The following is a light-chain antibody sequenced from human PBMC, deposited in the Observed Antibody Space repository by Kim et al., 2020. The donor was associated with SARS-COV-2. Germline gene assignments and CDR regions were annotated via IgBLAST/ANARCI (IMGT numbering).Light chain of an antibody. Sequence: SVSPGERATVSGRASQSVRTNLVWYQQKSGQAPRLLMHGASTRATGIPARFSGSGSGTEFTLTINSLQSEDFAVYYCQQYNEWPLTFGGGTKLEI. CDR1: QSVRTN. V-gene: IGKV3-15*01. CDR2: GAS. CDR3: QQYNEWPLT. J-gene: IGKJ4*01.